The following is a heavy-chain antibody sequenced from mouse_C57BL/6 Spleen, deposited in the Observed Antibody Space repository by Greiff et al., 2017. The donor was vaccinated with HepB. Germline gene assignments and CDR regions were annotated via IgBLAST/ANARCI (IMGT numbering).Heavy chain of an antibody. CDR2: IYPSDSET. V-gene: IGHV1-61*01. CDR1: GYTFTSYW. Sequence: VQLQHPGAELVRPGSSVKLSCKASGYTFTSYWMDWVKQRPGQGLEWIGNIYPSDSETHYNQKFKDKATLTVDKSSSTAYMQLSSLTSEDSAVYYCARRDGKGNYFDYWGQGTTLTVSS. D-gene: IGHD2-1*01. CDR3: ARRDGKGNYFDY. J-gene: IGHJ2*01.